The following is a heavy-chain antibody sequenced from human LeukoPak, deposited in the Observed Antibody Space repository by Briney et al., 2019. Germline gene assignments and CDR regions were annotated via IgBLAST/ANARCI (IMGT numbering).Heavy chain of an antibody. V-gene: IGHV4-38-2*01. Sequence: SETLSLTCADSGYSISSGYYWGWIRQPPGKGLEWIGGIYHSGSTYYNPSLKSRVTISVDTSKDQFSLKLSSVTAADTAVYYCASVAARYYYYYYMDVWGKGTTVTVSS. CDR3: ASVAARYYYYYYMDV. CDR2: IYHSGST. CDR1: GYSISSGYY. J-gene: IGHJ6*03. D-gene: IGHD6-6*01.